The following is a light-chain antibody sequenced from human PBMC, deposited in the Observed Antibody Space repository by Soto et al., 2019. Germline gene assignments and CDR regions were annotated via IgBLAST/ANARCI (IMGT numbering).Light chain of an antibody. CDR1: QGVGID. J-gene: IGKJ4*01. Sequence: AIPMTQSPSSLSASVGDRVTIACRASQGVGIDLGWYQQKPGKAPQLLIYAASSLRSGVPSRFSGSGYGTDFTLTISSLQPEYFASYYCLQDYTYPLTFGGGTKVEIK. CDR2: AAS. CDR3: LQDYTYPLT. V-gene: IGKV1-6*01.